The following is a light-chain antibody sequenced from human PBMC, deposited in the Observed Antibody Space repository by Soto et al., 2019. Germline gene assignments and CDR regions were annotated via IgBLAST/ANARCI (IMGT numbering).Light chain of an antibody. V-gene: IGKV3-11*01. J-gene: IGKJ4*01. Sequence: LTQSPATLSLSPGQNAILSCRASQSVSNYLAWYPQQPGQAPMPLIYDASYRANGIAAWFSGGGSGTDFALSHGSLESEDAAVYYWQQPSAWLTFAGWNKVDIK. CDR1: QSVSNY. CDR3: QQPSAWLT. CDR2: DAS.